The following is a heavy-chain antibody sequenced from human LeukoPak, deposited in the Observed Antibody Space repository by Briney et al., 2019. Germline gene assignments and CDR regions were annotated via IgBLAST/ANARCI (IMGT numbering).Heavy chain of an antibody. CDR2: FDPEDGET. CDR3: ATDGYYYDSSGYPYFDY. J-gene: IGHJ4*02. D-gene: IGHD3-22*01. Sequence: ASVKVSCKVSGYTLTELSMHWVRQAPGKGLEWMGGFDPEDGETIYAQKFQGRVTMTEDTSTDTAYMELSSLRSEDTAVYYCATDGYYYDSSGYPYFDYWGQGTLVTVSS. CDR1: GYTLTELS. V-gene: IGHV1-24*01.